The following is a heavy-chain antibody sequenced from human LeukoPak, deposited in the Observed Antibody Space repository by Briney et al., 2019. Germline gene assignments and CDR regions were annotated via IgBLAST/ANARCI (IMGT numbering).Heavy chain of an antibody. D-gene: IGHD5-18*01. CDR2: ISYSGSS. CDR1: VAPSRTNY. J-gene: IGHJ4*02. CDR3: ARHFADTGMVGDY. V-gene: IGHV4-59*08. Sequence: SETLSLTCPVPVAPSRTNYWAGTRKPPGKGLDWIGYISYSGSSNYNPSLKSRATISLDTSKSQFSLKLSSVTAADTAVYYCARHFADTGMVGDYWGQGTLVTVSS.